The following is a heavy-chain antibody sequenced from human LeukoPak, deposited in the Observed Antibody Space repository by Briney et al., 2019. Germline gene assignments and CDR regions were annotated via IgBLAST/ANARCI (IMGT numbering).Heavy chain of an antibody. J-gene: IGHJ4*02. CDR2: IYHSGST. Sequence: PSGTLSLTCAVSGGSISSSNWWSWVRQPPGKGLEWIGEIYHSGSTNYNPSLKSRVTISVDKSKNQSSLKLSSVTAADTAVYYCARGRWYSSGWYYFDYWGQGTLVTVSS. D-gene: IGHD6-19*01. V-gene: IGHV4-4*02. CDR3: ARGRWYSSGWYYFDY. CDR1: GGSISSSNW.